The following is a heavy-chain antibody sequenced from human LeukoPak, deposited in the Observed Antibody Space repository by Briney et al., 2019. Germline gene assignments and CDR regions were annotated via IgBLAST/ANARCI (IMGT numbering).Heavy chain of an antibody. V-gene: IGHV3-48*03. J-gene: IGHJ3*02. CDR2: ISSSGSTI. CDR1: GFTCISYE. Sequence: GGALRLSCAAGGFTCISYEWNWGRQALGKGLEWFSYISSSGSTIYYADSVKGGFTISRDNAKSSLYLQMDSLRAEDTAVYYCARVREDAFDIWGQGTMVTVSS. CDR3: ARVREDAFDI.